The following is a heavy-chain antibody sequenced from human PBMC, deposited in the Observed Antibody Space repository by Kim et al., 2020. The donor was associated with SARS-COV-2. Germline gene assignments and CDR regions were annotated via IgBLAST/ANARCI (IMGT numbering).Heavy chain of an antibody. D-gene: IGHD6-13*01. CDR3: AKAHSSSWYYFDY. J-gene: IGHJ4*02. V-gene: IGHV1-3*01. Sequence: SQKLQGRVTITRDTSASTAYMELSSLRSEDTAVYYCAKAHSSSWYYFDYWGQGTLVTVSS.